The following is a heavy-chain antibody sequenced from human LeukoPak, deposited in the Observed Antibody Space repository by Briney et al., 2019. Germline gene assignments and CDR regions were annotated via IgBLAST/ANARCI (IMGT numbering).Heavy chain of an antibody. Sequence: SQTLSLTCTVSGGSISSGGYYWSWIRQHPGKGLEWIGYIYYSGSTYYNPSLKSRVTISVDTSKNQFSLKLSSVIAADTAVYYCARDAPGGEQQLVRWFDPWGQGTLVTVSS. CDR2: IYYSGST. CDR1: GGSISSGGYY. V-gene: IGHV4-31*03. J-gene: IGHJ5*02. D-gene: IGHD6-13*01. CDR3: ARDAPGGEQQLVRWFDP.